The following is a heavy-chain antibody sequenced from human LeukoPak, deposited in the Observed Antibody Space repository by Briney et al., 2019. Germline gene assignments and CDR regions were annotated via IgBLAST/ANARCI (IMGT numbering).Heavy chain of an antibody. CDR3: ARGTSFDAFDI. CDR1: GGTFSSYA. J-gene: IGHJ3*02. Sequence: ASVKVSCKASGGTFSSYAISWVRQATGQGLEWMGWMNPNSGNTGYAQKFQGRVTMTRNTSISTAYMELSSLRSEDTAVYYCARGTSFDAFDIWGQGTMVTVSS. CDR2: MNPNSGNT. D-gene: IGHD2-2*01. V-gene: IGHV1-8*02.